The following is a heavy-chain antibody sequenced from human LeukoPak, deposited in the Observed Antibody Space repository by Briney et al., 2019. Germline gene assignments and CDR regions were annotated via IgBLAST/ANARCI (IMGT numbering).Heavy chain of an antibody. V-gene: IGHV3-30*03. CDR3: GFEYSSSSVYFDY. Sequence: GGSLRLSCAASGFTFSSYGMHWVRQAPGKGLEWVAVISYDGSNKYYADSVKGRFTISRDNSKNTLYLQMNSLRAEDTAVYYCGFEYSSSSVYFDYWGQGTLVTVSS. D-gene: IGHD6-6*01. CDR2: ISYDGSNK. J-gene: IGHJ4*02. CDR1: GFTFSSYG.